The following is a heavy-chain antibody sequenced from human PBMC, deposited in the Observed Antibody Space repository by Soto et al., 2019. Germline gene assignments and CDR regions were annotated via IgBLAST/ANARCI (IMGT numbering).Heavy chain of an antibody. CDR1: GYTFTNYG. Sequence: QVQLVQSGAEVREPGASVKVSCKASGYTFTNYGVSWVRQAPGQGLEWMGWIGGYKGNTNYAPKLQGRVPLTTDTSTSTAYMELRSLRSDDTAVYYCAPHTLDTGMPSGYWGQGTLVTVSS. J-gene: IGHJ4*02. CDR2: IGGYKGNT. V-gene: IGHV1-18*01. D-gene: IGHD5-18*01. CDR3: APHTLDTGMPSGY.